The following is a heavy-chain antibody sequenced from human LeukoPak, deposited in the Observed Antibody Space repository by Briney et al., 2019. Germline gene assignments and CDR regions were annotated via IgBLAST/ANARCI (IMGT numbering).Heavy chain of an antibody. J-gene: IGHJ4*02. D-gene: IGHD6-13*01. Sequence: PSETLSLTCTVSGGSISSSSYYWGWIRQPPGKGLEWIGSIYYSGSTYYNPSLKSRVTISVDTSKNQFSLKLSSVTAADTAVYYCARRAAAGPYYFDYWGQGTLVTVSS. CDR1: GGSISSSSYY. CDR3: ARRAAAGPYYFDY. CDR2: IYYSGST. V-gene: IGHV4-39*01.